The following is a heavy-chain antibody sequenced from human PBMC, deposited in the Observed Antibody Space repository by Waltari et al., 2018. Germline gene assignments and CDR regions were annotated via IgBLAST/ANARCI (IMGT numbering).Heavy chain of an antibody. CDR1: GFTFSSYA. CDR3: AKDRKVADFGGYELDY. D-gene: IGHD5-12*01. Sequence: EVQLVEAGGGLVQPGGSLRLSCVASGFTFSSYAMSWVRQAPGKGLEWVSAISATGGDTFYADSAKGRFTISRDNSKNTLYLEMNSLRVDDTAIYYCAKDRKVADFGGYELDYWGQGTLVTVSS. J-gene: IGHJ4*02. CDR2: ISATGGDT. V-gene: IGHV3-23*04.